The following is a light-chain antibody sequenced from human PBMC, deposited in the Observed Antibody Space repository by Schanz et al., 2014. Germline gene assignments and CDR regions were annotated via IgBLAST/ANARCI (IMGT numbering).Light chain of an antibody. CDR1: QSVSSNY. CDR2: AAS. Sequence: EIVLTQSPGTLSLSPGESATLSCRANQSVSSNYLAWYQQKPGQAPSLLIYAASSRAAGIPDRFSASGSGIDFSLTITRLGPEDFAFYYCQQRSNWPLTFGGGTKVEIK. J-gene: IGKJ4*01. V-gene: IGKV3D-20*02. CDR3: QQRSNWPLT.